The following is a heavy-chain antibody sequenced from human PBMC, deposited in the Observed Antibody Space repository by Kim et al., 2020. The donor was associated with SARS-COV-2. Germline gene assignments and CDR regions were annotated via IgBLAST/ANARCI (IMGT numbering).Heavy chain of an antibody. Sequence: GGSLRLSCAASGFTFSSYGMHWVRQAPGKGLEWVANIKQDGSETYYVDSVKGRFTISRDNAKNSLYLHMNSLRAEDTAVYYCARVRYSSSPGRSDYWGQGTLVTVSS. CDR1: GFTFSSYG. CDR3: ARVRYSSSPGRSDY. V-gene: IGHV3-7*01. CDR2: IKQDGSET. D-gene: IGHD6-6*01. J-gene: IGHJ4*02.